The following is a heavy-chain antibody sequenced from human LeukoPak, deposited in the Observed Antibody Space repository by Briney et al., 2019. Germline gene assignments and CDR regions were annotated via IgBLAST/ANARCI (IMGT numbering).Heavy chain of an antibody. Sequence: GGSLRLSCAASGFTFSNAWMSWVRQAPGKGLEWVGRIKSKTDGGTTDYAAHVKGRFTISRDDSKNTLYLQMNSLKTEDTAVYYCTTDASYSSGWYQSYYFDYWGQGTLVTVSS. CDR1: GFTFSNAW. CDR3: TTDASYSSGWYQSYYFDY. CDR2: IKSKTDGGTT. J-gene: IGHJ4*02. D-gene: IGHD6-19*01. V-gene: IGHV3-15*01.